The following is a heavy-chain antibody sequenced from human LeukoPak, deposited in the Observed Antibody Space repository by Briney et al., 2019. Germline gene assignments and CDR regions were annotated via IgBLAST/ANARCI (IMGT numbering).Heavy chain of an antibody. CDR3: ARVGYSSDY. CDR1: GYTFTGYY. Sequence: ASVKVSCKASGYTFTGYYMHWVRQATGQGLEWMGWMNPNSGNTGYAQKFQGRVTMTRNTSISTAYMELSSLRSEDTAVYYCARVGYSSDYWGQGTLVTVSS. J-gene: IGHJ4*02. CDR2: MNPNSGNT. D-gene: IGHD5-18*01. V-gene: IGHV1-8*02.